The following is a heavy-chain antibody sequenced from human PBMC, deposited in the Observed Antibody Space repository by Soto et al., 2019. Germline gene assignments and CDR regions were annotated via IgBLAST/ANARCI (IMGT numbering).Heavy chain of an antibody. J-gene: IGHJ4*02. V-gene: IGHV2-5*02. CDR1: GFSLSASGMG. Sequence: QITLKESGPTLVKPTQTLTLTCTFSGFSLSASGMGVGWIRQPPEKALEWLALIFWDDDKRYSPSLKSRLTISKDTSKNQVVLTLTNVDPVDTATYYCAHINTGTGGHFDYWGQGTLVNGSS. CDR3: AHINTGTGGHFDY. D-gene: IGHD2-8*02. CDR2: IFWDDDK.